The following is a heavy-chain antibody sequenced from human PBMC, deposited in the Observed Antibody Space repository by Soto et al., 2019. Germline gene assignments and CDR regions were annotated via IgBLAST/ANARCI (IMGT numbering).Heavy chain of an antibody. J-gene: IGHJ4*02. V-gene: IGHV3-48*02. Sequence: ESGGGLVQPGGSLRLSCAASGFTFSSYSMNWVRQAPGKGLEWVSYISSSSSTIYYADSVKGRFSISRDNAKNSLYLQMNSLRDEDTAVYYCARDPSTYYYGSGSYLNFDYWGQGTLVTVSS. CDR2: ISSSSSTI. D-gene: IGHD3-10*01. CDR1: GFTFSSYS. CDR3: ARDPSTYYYGSGSYLNFDY.